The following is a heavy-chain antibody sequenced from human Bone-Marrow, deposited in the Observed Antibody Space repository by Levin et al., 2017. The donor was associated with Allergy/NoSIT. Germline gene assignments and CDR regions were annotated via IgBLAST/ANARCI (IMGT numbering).Heavy chain of an antibody. CDR3: ARPCSGGGCYSGFDAFDI. CDR1: GYSFTNYG. V-gene: IGHV5-51*01. D-gene: IGHD2-15*01. CDR2: IYPDDSDT. Sequence: GESLKISCQGSGYSFTNYGIAWVRQMPGKGLEWMGIIYPDDSDTRYSPSFQGQVTFSVDKSTSTAFLQWSSLKAADTAMYYCARPCSGGGCYSGFDAFDIWGQGTKVTVSS. J-gene: IGHJ3*02.